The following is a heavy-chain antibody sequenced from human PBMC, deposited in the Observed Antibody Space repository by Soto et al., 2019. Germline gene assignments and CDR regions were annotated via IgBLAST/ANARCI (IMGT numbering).Heavy chain of an antibody. CDR3: ARNYLGAWELRSRFDP. CDR1: GGTFSSYA. Sequence: ASVKVSCKASGGTFSSYAISWVRQAPGQGLEWMGGIIPIFGTANYAQKFQGRVTITADESTSTAYMELSSLRSEDTAVYYCARNYLGAWELRSRFDPWGQGTLVTVSS. D-gene: IGHD1-26*01. V-gene: IGHV1-69*13. CDR2: IIPIFGTA. J-gene: IGHJ5*02.